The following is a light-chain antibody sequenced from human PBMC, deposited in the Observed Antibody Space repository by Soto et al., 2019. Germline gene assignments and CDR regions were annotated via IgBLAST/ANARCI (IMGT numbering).Light chain of an antibody. CDR2: GTS. J-gene: IGKJ1*01. Sequence: ETVLKQSPGTLSLSPGEIATLSCRASQSVSTSNLAWYQQRPGQAPRLLIYGTSSRATGIPDRFSGSGSGTDFTLTISRLEPEDFAVYYCQQFDYSLWTFGQGTKVEIK. V-gene: IGKV3-20*01. CDR1: QSVSTSN. CDR3: QQFDYSLWT.